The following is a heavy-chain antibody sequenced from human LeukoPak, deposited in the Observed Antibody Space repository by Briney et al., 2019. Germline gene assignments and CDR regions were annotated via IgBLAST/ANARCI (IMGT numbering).Heavy chain of an antibody. V-gene: IGHV3-73*01. D-gene: IGHD2/OR15-2a*01. CDR3: TSLGATGFYAFDY. J-gene: IGHJ4*02. Sequence: GGSLRLSCAASGFTFSGSAMHWVRQASGKGLEWVGRIRSKANSYATAYAASVKGRFTISRDDSKNTAYLQMNSLRTEDTAVYYCTSLGATGFYAFDYWGQGALVTVSS. CDR1: GFTFSGSA. CDR2: IRSKANSYAT.